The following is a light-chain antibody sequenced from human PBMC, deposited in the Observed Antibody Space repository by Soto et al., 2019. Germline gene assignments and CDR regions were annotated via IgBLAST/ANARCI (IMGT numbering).Light chain of an antibody. CDR2: EVS. CDR3: SSFTSINTWV. J-gene: IGLJ3*02. Sequence: QSALTQPASVSGSPGQSSTISCTGTSSDVGGYNYVSWYQQHPGKAPKLMIYEVSNRPSGVSNRFSGSKSGNTASLTISGLQAEDEADYYCSSFTSINTWVFGGGTKLTFL. CDR1: SSDVGGYNY. V-gene: IGLV2-14*01.